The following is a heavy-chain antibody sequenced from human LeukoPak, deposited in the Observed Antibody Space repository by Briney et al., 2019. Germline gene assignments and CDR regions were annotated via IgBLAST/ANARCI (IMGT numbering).Heavy chain of an antibody. J-gene: IGHJ4*02. CDR1: GFTFSSYE. D-gene: IGHD3-10*01. CDR3: AKVAKYYYGSETYYFFEH. CDR2: ISTTGSSI. Sequence: GGSLRLSCAASGFTFSSYEMNWVRQAPGKGLEWVSYISTTGSSIYYADSVKGRFTISRDNVKNSLYLQMNSLRVEDTAVYYCAKVAKYYYGSETYYFFEHWGQGTPVTASS. V-gene: IGHV3-48*03.